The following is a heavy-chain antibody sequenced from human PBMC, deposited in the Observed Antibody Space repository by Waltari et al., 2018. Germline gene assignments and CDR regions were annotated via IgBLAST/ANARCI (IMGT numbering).Heavy chain of an antibody. V-gene: IGHV4-61*02. D-gene: IGHD5-18*01. CDR2: IYTSGST. CDR3: ARGDTAYPSDFDY. CDR1: GGSISSGSYY. J-gene: IGHJ4*02. Sequence: QVQLQESGPGLVKPSQTLSLTCPVSGGSISSGSYYWLWMRQPAGKGLEWIGRIYTSGSTNYNPSLKSRVTISVDTSKNQFSLKLSSVTAADTAVYYCARGDTAYPSDFDYWGQGTLVTVSS.